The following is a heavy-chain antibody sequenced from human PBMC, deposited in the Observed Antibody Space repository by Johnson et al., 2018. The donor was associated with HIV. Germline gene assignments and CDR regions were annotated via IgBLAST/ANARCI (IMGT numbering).Heavy chain of an antibody. D-gene: IGHD3-10*01. CDR2: IRYDGSNE. CDR1: GFTFSNAW. Sequence: QVQLVESGGGLVKPGGSLRLSCAASGFTFSNAWMSWVRQAPGKGLEWVAFIRYDGSNEYYADSVKGRFTISRDNSRNTLFLHMNSLRADDTAVYYCAIGRGEFPRHAFDIWGQGTMVTVSS. CDR3: AIGRGEFPRHAFDI. J-gene: IGHJ3*02. V-gene: IGHV3-30*02.